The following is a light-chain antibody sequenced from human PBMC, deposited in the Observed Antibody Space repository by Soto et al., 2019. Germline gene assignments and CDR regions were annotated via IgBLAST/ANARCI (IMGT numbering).Light chain of an antibody. CDR1: SIYNY. CDR2: EVS. Sequence: QSALTQPASVSGSPGQSITISCTGTSIYNYVSWYQHHPGKAPKLMIYEVSNRPSGVSHRFSDSRSGNTASLTISGLQAEDEADYYCTSYTISSTLVVFGGGTKLTVL. J-gene: IGLJ3*02. V-gene: IGLV2-14*01. CDR3: TSYTISSTLVV.